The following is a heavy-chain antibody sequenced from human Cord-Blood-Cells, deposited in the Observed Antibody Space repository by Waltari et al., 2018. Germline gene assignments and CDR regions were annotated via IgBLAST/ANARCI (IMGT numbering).Heavy chain of an antibody. CDR2: IIPIFGTA. V-gene: IGHV1-69*01. D-gene: IGHD2-2*01. Sequence: QVQLVQSGAEVKKPGSSVKVSCKASGGPFSSYAISWVRQAPGQGLEWMGGIIPIFGTANYAQKFQGRVTITADESTSTAYMELSSLRSEDTAVYCCARDIVVVPAAVEGGWFDPWGQGTLVTVSS. CDR1: GGPFSSYA. J-gene: IGHJ5*02. CDR3: ARDIVVVPAAVEGGWFDP.